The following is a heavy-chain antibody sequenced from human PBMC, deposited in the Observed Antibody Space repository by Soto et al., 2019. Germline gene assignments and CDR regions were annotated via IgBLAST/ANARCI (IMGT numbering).Heavy chain of an antibody. J-gene: IGHJ5*02. CDR3: ARGYCSSNSCYLNYGDGP. CDR1: GYTFTGYY. Sequence: ASVKVSCKASGYTFTGYYMHWVRQAPGQGLEWMGWINPNSGGTNYAQKFQGRVTMTRDTSISTAYMELSRLRSDDTAVYYRARGYCSSNSCYLNYGDGPWGQGTLVTVSS. CDR2: INPNSGGT. D-gene: IGHD2-2*01. V-gene: IGHV1-2*02.